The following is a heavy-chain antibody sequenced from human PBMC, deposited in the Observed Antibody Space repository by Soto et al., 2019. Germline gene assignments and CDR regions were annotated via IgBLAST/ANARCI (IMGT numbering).Heavy chain of an antibody. V-gene: IGHV3-23*01. CDR1: GFTFSSYA. CDR2: ISGSGGTT. J-gene: IGHJ4*02. Sequence: EVQLLESGGGLVQPGGSLRLSCAASGFTFSSYAMGWVRQAPGKGLEWVSVISGSGGTTFYADSVKGQFTISRDNSKNTLFLQMNSLRADDTAVYYCARDQYHGSGRGYFDYWGQGTLVTVSS. CDR3: ARDQYHGSGRGYFDY. D-gene: IGHD3-10*01.